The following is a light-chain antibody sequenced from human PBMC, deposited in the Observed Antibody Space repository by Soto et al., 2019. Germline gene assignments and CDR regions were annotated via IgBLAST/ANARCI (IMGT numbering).Light chain of an antibody. V-gene: IGKV3-11*01. CDR3: QQGSNWPPWT. CDR2: DAS. Sequence: EIVLTQSPATLSLSQYERAALSPSASQSVSSYLAWDQQKPGQAPRLLMYDASNRATGIPARFSGSGSGTDFTLTICCLEPEDFAVYYCQQGSNWPPWTFGQGTKVDIK. CDR1: QSVSSY. J-gene: IGKJ1*01.